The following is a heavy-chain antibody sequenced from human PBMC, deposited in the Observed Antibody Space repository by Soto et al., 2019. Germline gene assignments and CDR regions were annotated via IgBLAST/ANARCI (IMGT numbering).Heavy chain of an antibody. D-gene: IGHD2-21*02. CDR3: ARVVTSFFDY. V-gene: IGHV4-30-2*01. CDR1: GGSISSGGYS. CDR2: IYHSGST. Sequence: QLQLQESGSGLVKPSQTLSLTCAVSGGSISSGGYSWSWIRQPPGKGLEWIGYIYHSGSTYYNPSLKRRVTTSVDRSKNQFSLMLSSVTAADTAVYYCARVVTSFFDYWGQGTLVTVSS. J-gene: IGHJ4*02.